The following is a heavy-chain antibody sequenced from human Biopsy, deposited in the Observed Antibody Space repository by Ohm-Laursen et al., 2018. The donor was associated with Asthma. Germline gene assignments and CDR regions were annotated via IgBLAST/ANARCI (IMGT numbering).Heavy chain of an antibody. V-gene: IGHV4-39*01. D-gene: IGHD1-26*01. CDR3: ARLWEEVDC. Sequence: SETLSLTCTVSGGSINIGDYYWSWIRQHPVKGLEWIGYIYYSGNTYYNPSLKSRVTISLDTSNNQFSLRLSSVTAADTAVYYCARLWEEVDCWGQGALVTVSS. J-gene: IGHJ4*02. CDR1: GGSINIGDYY. CDR2: IYYSGNT.